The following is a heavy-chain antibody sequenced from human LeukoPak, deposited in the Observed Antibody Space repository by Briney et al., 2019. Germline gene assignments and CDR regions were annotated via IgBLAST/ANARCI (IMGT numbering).Heavy chain of an antibody. D-gene: IGHD2-15*01. V-gene: IGHV1-8*01. J-gene: IGHJ4*02. CDR2: MNPNRGNT. CDR3: ARYGGMFRYCSGGSCYSINPENGAGFDY. Sequence: GASVKVSCKASGYTFTSYDINWVRQATGQGLEWMGWMNPNRGNTGYPQKFQCRVTMTRNTSISTAYMELSSLRSEDTAVYYCARYGGMFRYCSGGSCYSINPENGAGFDYWGQGTLVTVSS. CDR1: GYTFTSYD.